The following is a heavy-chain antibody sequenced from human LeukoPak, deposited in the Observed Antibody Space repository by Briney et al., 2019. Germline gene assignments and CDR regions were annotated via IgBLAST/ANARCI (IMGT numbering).Heavy chain of an antibody. CDR1: GGSISNYY. D-gene: IGHD1-26*01. V-gene: IGHV4-59*12. CDR2: IYYSGST. J-gene: IGHJ3*02. Sequence: SETLSLTCTVSGGSISNYYWSWIRQPPGKGLEWVGYIYYSGSTNYNPSLKSRVTMSVDTSKNQFSLKLSSVTAADTAVYYCARDIPEWEPYDAFDIWGQGPMVTVSS. CDR3: ARDIPEWEPYDAFDI.